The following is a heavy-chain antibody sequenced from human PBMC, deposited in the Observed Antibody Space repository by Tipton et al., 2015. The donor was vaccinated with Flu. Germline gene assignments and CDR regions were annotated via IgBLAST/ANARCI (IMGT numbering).Heavy chain of an antibody. V-gene: IGHV3-48*03. D-gene: IGHD6-19*01. Sequence: SLRLSCAVPGFTFSSYEMNWVRQAPGKGLEWVSHITPSGGKKYYADAVKGRFTISRDNAKNSLYLQMHSLRAEDTAVYYCARETQWSNFDYWGQGVLVTVSS. CDR3: ARETQWSNFDY. J-gene: IGHJ4*02. CDR1: GFTFSSYE. CDR2: ITPSGGKK.